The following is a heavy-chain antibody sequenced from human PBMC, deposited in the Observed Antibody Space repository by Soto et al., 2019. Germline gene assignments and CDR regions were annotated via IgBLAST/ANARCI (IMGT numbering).Heavy chain of an antibody. CDR3: ARDKTPARDIVVVVAAHPLDY. D-gene: IGHD2-15*01. J-gene: IGHJ4*02. Sequence: SYISSSGSTIYYADSVKGRFTISRDNAKNSLYLQMNSLRAEDTAVYYCARDKTPARDIVVVVAAHPLDYWGQATLVTVP. V-gene: IGHV3-11*01. CDR2: ISSSGSTI.